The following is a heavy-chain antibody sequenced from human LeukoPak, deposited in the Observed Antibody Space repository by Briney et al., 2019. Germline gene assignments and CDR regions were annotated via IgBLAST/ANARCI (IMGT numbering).Heavy chain of an antibody. Sequence: GGSLRLSCAASGFTFSSYGMSLVRQGPGKGLEGVSAIGGRDGSTYYADSVKGRFTISRDNSKNTLYVQMNSLIAEDTAVYYCAKGHYYGSGSLDYWGQGTLVTVSS. CDR2: IGGRDGST. CDR1: GFTFSSYG. D-gene: IGHD3-10*01. J-gene: IGHJ4*02. CDR3: AKGHYYGSGSLDY. V-gene: IGHV3-23*01.